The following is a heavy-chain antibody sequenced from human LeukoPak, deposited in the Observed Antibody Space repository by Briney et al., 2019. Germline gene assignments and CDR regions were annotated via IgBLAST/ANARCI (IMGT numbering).Heavy chain of an antibody. CDR1: GFTFSSYS. CDR3: GRGHWGLDY. D-gene: IGHD7-27*01. V-gene: IGHV3-21*01. Sequence: GGSLRLSCAASGFTFSSYSMNWVRQAPGKGLEWVSSISSSSSYIYYADSVKGRFTTSRDNAKSSLYLQMNSLRAEDTAVYYCGRGHWGLDYWGQGALVTVSS. J-gene: IGHJ4*02. CDR2: ISSSSSYI.